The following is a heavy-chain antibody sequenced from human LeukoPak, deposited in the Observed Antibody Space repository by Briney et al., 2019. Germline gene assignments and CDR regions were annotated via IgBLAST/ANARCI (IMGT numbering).Heavy chain of an antibody. J-gene: IGHJ6*03. CDR3: ARGRVSSSTWYSTYYYYFYMDV. Sequence: SETLSLTCSVSDDSITMYYWTWIRQPPGKGLEWIGYVDHTGGTNFNPSLNGRVSISRDTTRNLFSLRLRSVTAADTAVYFCARGRVSSSTWYSTYYYYFYMDVWGKGTTVTVSS. V-gene: IGHV4-59*01. D-gene: IGHD1-1*01. CDR2: VDHTGGT. CDR1: DDSITMYY.